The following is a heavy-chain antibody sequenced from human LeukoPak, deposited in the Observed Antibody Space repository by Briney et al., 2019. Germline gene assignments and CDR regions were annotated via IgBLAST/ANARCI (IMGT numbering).Heavy chain of an antibody. CDR3: ASWRSSSAYFDY. J-gene: IGHJ4*02. CDR1: GGSISSYY. Sequence: PSETLSLTCTVSGGSISSYYWSWIRQHPGKGLEWIGYIYYSGSTYYNPSLKSRVTISVDTSKNQFSLKLSSVTAADTAVYYCASWRSSSAYFDYWGQGTLVTVSS. CDR2: IYYSGST. D-gene: IGHD6-6*01. V-gene: IGHV4-59*06.